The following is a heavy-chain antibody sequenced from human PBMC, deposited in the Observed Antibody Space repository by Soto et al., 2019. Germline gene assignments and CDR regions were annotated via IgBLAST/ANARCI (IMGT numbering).Heavy chain of an antibody. CDR1: GFTFSDYY. D-gene: IGHD1-1*01. V-gene: IGHV3-11*01. CDR2: ISSSGSTI. J-gene: IGHJ6*03. CDR3: ARRAGTTGTDYYYYYYMDV. Sequence: GGSLRLSCAASGFTFSDYYMSWIRQAPGKGLEWVSYISSSGSTIYYADSVKGRFTISRDNAKNSLYLQMNSLRAEDTAVYYCARRAGTTGTDYYYYYYMDVWGKGTTVTSP.